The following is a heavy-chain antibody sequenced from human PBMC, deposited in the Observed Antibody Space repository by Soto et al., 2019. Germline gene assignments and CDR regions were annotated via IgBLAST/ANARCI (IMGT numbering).Heavy chain of an antibody. D-gene: IGHD3-16*01. J-gene: IGHJ4*02. CDR3: AREDVWGSQHFDY. V-gene: IGHV3-7*01. CDR1: GFTFSSYW. CDR2: IKQDGSEK. Sequence: VGSLRLSCAASGFTFSSYWMRWVRQAPGRVLEWVANIKQDGSEKYYVDSVKGRFTISRDNAKTSLYLQMNSLRAEDTAVYYCAREDVWGSQHFDYWGQGALVTVSS.